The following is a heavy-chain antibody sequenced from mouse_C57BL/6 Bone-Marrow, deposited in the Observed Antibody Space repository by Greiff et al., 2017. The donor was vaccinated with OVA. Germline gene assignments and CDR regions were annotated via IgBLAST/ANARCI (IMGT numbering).Heavy chain of an antibody. CDR3: ARSWTGRVFAY. Sequence: QVQLQQPGAELVRPGSSVKLSCKASGYTFTSYWMHWVKQRPIQGLEWIGNIDPSDSETHYNQKFKDKATLTVDKSSSTAYMQLSSLTSEDSAVYYCARSWTGRVFAYWGQGTLVTVSA. V-gene: IGHV1-52*01. D-gene: IGHD4-1*01. CDR1: GYTFTSYW. CDR2: IDPSDSET. J-gene: IGHJ3*01.